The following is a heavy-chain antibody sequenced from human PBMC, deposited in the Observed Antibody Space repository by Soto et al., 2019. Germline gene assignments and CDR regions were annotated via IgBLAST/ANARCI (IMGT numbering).Heavy chain of an antibody. V-gene: IGHV3-21*06. J-gene: IGHJ6*02. Sequence: PGGSLRLSCTPSGLSFSTHSMNWVRQAPGKGLEWVSSISSSSYYIYYADSVKGRFTISRDNAKNTLFLQMNSLRADDTAVYYCARNRDPSSKTHGMDVWGQGTTVTVS. CDR1: GLSFSTHS. CDR2: ISSSSYYI. CDR3: ARNRDPSSKTHGMDV.